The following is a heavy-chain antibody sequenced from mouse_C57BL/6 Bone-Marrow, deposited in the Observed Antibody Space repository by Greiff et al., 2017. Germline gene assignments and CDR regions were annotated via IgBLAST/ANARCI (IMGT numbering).Heavy chain of an antibody. D-gene: IGHD1-1*01. J-gene: IGHJ2*01. CDR3: TSFITHY. Sequence: VQLKQSGAELVRPGASVKLSCTASGFNIKDDYMHWVKQRPEQGLEWIGWIDPENGDTEYASKFQGKATITADPSSNTAYLQLSSLTSEDTAVYYCTSFITHYWGQGTTLTVSS. CDR2: IDPENGDT. CDR1: GFNIKDDY. V-gene: IGHV14-4*01.